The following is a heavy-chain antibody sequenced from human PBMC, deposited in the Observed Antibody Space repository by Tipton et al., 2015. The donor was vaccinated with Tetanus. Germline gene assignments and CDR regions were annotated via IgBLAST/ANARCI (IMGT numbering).Heavy chain of an antibody. V-gene: IGHV4-30-2*01. CDR2: IYHGGTA. CDR3: ASYIYYYDNTGYYYYFDY. CDR1: LGSDGYS. Sequence: LGSDGYSWGWIRQPPGKGLEYIGYIYHGGTASYNPSLKSRVTLSVDRSKNQFSLRLTSVTAADTAVYYCASYIYYYDNTGYYYYFDYWGQGTLVTVTS. J-gene: IGHJ4*02. D-gene: IGHD3-22*01.